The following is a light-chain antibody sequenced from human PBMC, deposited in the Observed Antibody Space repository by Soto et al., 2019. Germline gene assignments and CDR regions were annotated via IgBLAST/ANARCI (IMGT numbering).Light chain of an antibody. J-gene: IGLJ2*01. Sequence: QSALTQPASLSGSPGQSITISCTGTTSDVGGSRFVSWYQQYPGKAPKLMIYEVTYRPSGVSDRFSGSKSGNTASLTISGLQAEDEADYYCSSYTLSSTVVFGGGTKLTVL. CDR3: SSYTLSSTVV. CDR1: TSDVGGSRF. V-gene: IGLV2-14*01. CDR2: EVT.